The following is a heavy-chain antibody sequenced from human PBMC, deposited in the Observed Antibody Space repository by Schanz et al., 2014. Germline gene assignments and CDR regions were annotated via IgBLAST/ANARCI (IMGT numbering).Heavy chain of an antibody. CDR1: GFTFSSHW. V-gene: IGHV3-74*01. CDR2: INSVGSNT. Sequence: EVQLVQSGGGLVQPGGSLRLSCAASGFTFSSHWMHWVRQDPGKGLVWVARINSVGSNTDYADSVTGRFTISRDNAKNTLYLQMNTLRAEDTAVYYCARDHTTESYYSAGPPIDYWRQGTLLTVSS. J-gene: IGHJ4*02. D-gene: IGHD1-26*01. CDR3: ARDHTTESYYSAGPPIDY.